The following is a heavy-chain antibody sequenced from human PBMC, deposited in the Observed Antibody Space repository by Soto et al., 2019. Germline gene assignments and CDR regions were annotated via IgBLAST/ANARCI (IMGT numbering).Heavy chain of an antibody. CDR2: INHSGST. V-gene: IGHV4-34*01. CDR3: ARGRGYDFPPVYGMDV. J-gene: IGHJ6*02. CDR1: GGSFSGYY. D-gene: IGHD5-12*01. Sequence: QVQLQQWGAGLLKPSETLSLTCAVYGGSFSGYYWSWIRQPPGKGLEWIGEINHSGSTNYNPSLKSRVTLSVDTSKNQFSLKLSSVTAADTAVYYCARGRGYDFPPVYGMDVWGQGTTVTVSS.